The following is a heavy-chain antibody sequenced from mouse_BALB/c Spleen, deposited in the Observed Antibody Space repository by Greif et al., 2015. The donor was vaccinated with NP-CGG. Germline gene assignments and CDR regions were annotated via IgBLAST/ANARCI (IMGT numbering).Heavy chain of an antibody. D-gene: IGHD2-1*01. CDR2: IWGDGST. Sequence: VKLMESGPGLVAPSQSLSITCTVSGFSLTGYGVNWVRQPPGKGLEWLGMIWGDGSTDYNSALKSRLSISKDNSKSXVFLKMNKLQTDHTARYYCGRGGNYPYAMDYGGQGASVTVSA. V-gene: IGHV2-6-7*01. CDR1: GFSLTGYG. J-gene: IGHJ4*01. CDR3: GRGGNYPYAMDY.